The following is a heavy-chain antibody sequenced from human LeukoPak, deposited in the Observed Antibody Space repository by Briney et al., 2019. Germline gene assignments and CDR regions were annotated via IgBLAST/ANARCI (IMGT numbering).Heavy chain of an antibody. J-gene: IGHJ6*03. Sequence: SETLSLTCTVSGGSVRSYYWSWIRQPPGKGLEWIGEINHSGSTNYNPSLKSRVTISVDTSKNQFSLKLSSVTAADTAVYYCARTPPGIAVAGTRAAYYYYMDVWGKGTTVTVSS. CDR3: ARTPPGIAVAGTRAAYYYYMDV. CDR1: GGSVRSYY. V-gene: IGHV4-34*01. D-gene: IGHD6-19*01. CDR2: INHSGST.